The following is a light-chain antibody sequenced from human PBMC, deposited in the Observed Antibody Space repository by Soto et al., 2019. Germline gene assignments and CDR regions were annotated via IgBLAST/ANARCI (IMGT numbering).Light chain of an antibody. CDR3: QHHNSYSQT. CDR1: QSIRYY. Sequence: DIQLTQSPPTLSASVGDRVTITCRASQSIRYYLAWYQQMPGKAPKLLIYGASSLQSGVPSRFSGSGSGTEFTLTSSSLQPDVFATYYCQHHNSYSQTFGQGTKVEIK. J-gene: IGKJ1*01. V-gene: IGKV1-5*01. CDR2: GAS.